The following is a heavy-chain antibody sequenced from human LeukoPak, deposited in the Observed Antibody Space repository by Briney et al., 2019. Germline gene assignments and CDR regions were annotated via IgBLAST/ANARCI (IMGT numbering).Heavy chain of an antibody. V-gene: IGHV3-23*01. Sequence: PGGSLRLSCAASGFTFSSYAMNWVRQAPGKGLEWVSTISGGGGTTYYPDSVKGRFTISRDNSKNTLYLQMNSLRAEDTAVYYCAKARGLGIVGAHFDYWGQGTLVTVSS. CDR3: AKARGLGIVGAHFDY. J-gene: IGHJ4*02. CDR2: ISGGGGTT. CDR1: GFTFSSYA. D-gene: IGHD1-26*01.